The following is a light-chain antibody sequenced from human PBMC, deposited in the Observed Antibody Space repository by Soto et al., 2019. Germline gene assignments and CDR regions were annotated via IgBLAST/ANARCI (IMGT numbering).Light chain of an antibody. CDR1: QNIRSY. CDR3: QQGYSSRWT. Sequence: DIQMTQSPSSLSASVGDRDTITCRASQNIRSYLNWYQQKPGKAPQLLIYATSSLQTGVPSRFSASGSGPDFSPVISDLQPEDSATYYCQQGYSSRWTSGRGTKVEI. CDR2: ATS. V-gene: IGKV1-39*01. J-gene: IGKJ1*01.